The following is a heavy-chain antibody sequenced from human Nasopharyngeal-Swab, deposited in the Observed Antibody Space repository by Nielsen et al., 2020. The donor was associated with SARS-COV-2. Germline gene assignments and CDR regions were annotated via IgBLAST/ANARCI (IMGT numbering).Heavy chain of an antibody. V-gene: IGHV1-2*06. D-gene: IGHD6-6*01. Sequence: ASVKVSCKASVYTFTGYYMHWVRQAPGQGLEWMGRINPNSGGTNYAQKFQGRVTMTRDTSISTAYMELSRLRSDDTAVYYCARGWKFYTSSGDAFDIWGQGTMVTVSS. CDR3: ARGWKFYTSSGDAFDI. CDR1: VYTFTGYY. CDR2: INPNSGGT. J-gene: IGHJ3*02.